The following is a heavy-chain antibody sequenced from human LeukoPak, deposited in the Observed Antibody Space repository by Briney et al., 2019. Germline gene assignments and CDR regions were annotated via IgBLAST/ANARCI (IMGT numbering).Heavy chain of an antibody. D-gene: IGHD3-10*01. CDR2: IYHSGNT. Sequence: PSETLSLTCTVSGYSISTSYYWGWIRQPPGKGLEWIGSIYHSGNTYYNPSLKSRVTISVDTSKNQFSLKLNSVTAADTAVYYCARRTITMVRGARAFDYWGQGTLVTVSS. J-gene: IGHJ4*02. CDR1: GYSISTSYY. V-gene: IGHV4-38-2*02. CDR3: ARRTITMVRGARAFDY.